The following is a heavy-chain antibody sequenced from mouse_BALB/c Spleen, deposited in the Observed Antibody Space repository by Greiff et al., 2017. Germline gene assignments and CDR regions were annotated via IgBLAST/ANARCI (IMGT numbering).Heavy chain of an antibody. CDR3: AKEAKGSKGYYFGH. CDR2: IWGDGST. CDR1: GFSLTSYG. J-gene: IGHJ2*01. D-gene: IGHD3-2*02. Sequence: VQLQQSGPGLVAPSQCLSITCTVSGFSLTSYGVSWVRQPPGKGLEWLGVIWGDGSTNYHSALISRLGISKDNSKCQVLLKLNSRQTDDTATYYCAKEAKGSKGYYFGHWDQGKTHT. V-gene: IGHV2-3*01.